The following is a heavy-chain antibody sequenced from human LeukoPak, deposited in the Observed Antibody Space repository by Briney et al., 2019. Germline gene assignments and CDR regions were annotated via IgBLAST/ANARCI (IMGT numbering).Heavy chain of an antibody. D-gene: IGHD5-12*01. CDR1: GYTFTTYA. V-gene: IGHV1-3*01. J-gene: IGHJ4*02. CDR2: INAGNGNT. Sequence: GASVKVSCKASGYTFTTYAMHWVRQAPGQRLEWMGWINAGNGNTKYSQKFQGRVTITRDTSASTAYMELSSLRSEDTAVYYCARDFLGGYDYEGYWGQGTLVTVSS. CDR3: ARDFLGGYDYEGY.